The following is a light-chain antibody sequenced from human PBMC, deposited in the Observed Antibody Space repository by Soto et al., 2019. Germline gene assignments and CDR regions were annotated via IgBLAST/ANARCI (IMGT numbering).Light chain of an antibody. CDR1: QSISTY. J-gene: IGKJ4*01. CDR2: GAS. CDR3: QQYNNWPLVN. Sequence: IVMTQSPATLSVAPGERATLSCRASQSISTYLAWYQQKPGQAPRLLIFGASTRATGIPARFSGSGSGSEFTLTISSLQSEDFAVYSCQQYNNWPLVNFGGGTKVEIK. V-gene: IGKV3-15*01.